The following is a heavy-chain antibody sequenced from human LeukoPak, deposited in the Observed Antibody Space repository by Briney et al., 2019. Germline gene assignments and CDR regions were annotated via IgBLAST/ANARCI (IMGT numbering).Heavy chain of an antibody. CDR2: IKQDGSEK. J-gene: IGHJ4*02. CDR1: GFTFSDHY. V-gene: IGHV3-7*01. Sequence: GGSLRLSCAASGFTFSDHYMDWVRQAPGKGLEWVANIKQDGSEKYYVDSVKGRFTISRDNAKNSLYLQMNSLRAEDTAVYYCAREGRIAALVDYWGQGTLVTVSS. CDR3: AREGRIAALVDY. D-gene: IGHD6-6*01.